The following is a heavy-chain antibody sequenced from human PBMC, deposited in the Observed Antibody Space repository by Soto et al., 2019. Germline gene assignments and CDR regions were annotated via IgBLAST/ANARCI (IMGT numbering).Heavy chain of an antibody. D-gene: IGHD3-22*01. Sequence: GGSLRLSCVASGFPVSNYAMTWVRQAPGKGPEWVSALSGSGVSTYYADSVMGRFTISRDNSKNTVYLQMNSLRAEDTAVYYCAKIESRFFYDSTGYYPFDYWGQGTLVTVPS. V-gene: IGHV3-23*01. CDR3: AKIESRFFYDSTGYYPFDY. CDR1: GFPVSNYA. CDR2: LSGSGVST. J-gene: IGHJ4*02.